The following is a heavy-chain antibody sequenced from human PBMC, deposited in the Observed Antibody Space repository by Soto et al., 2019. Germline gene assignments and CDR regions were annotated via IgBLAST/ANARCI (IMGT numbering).Heavy chain of an antibody. CDR3: ARGDSTDCSNGVCTFFYNHDMDV. D-gene: IGHD2-8*01. CDR1: GYSFTDYH. J-gene: IGHJ6*02. V-gene: IGHV1-2*04. CDR2: INPKSGGT. Sequence: ASVKVSCKASGYSFTDYHIHWVRQAPGQGLEWLGRINPKSGGTSTAQKFQGWVTMTTDTSISTASMELTRLTSDDTAIYYCARGDSTDCSNGVCTFFYNHDMDVWGQGTTVTVSS.